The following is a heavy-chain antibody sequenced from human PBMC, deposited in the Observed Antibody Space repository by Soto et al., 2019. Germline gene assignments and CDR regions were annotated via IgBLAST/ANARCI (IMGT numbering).Heavy chain of an antibody. V-gene: IGHV3-23*01. D-gene: IGHD3-3*01. CDR1: GFTFSSYA. J-gene: IGHJ4*02. CDR3: AKDRWTYYDFWSGYLMS. Sequence: GGSLRLSCAASGFTFSSYAMSWVRQAPGKGLEWVSAMSGSGGSTYYADSVKGRFTISRDNSKNTLYLQMNSLRAEDTAVYYCAKDRWTYYDFWSGYLMSWGQGTLVTVSS. CDR2: MSGSGGST.